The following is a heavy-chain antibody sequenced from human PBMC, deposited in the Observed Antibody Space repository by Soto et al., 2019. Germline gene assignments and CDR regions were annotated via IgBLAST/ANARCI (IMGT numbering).Heavy chain of an antibody. CDR3: ARLYGGNPYCYYYGMDV. D-gene: IGHD2-15*01. CDR1: GGSIGSYY. V-gene: IGHV4-59*01. Sequence: PSETLSLTCTVSGGSIGSYYWSWVRQPPGKGLEWIGYIYYSGSTNYNPSLKSRVTISVDTSKNQFSLKLSSVTAADTAVYYCARLYGGNPYCYYYGMDVWGKGTTVTVCS. J-gene: IGHJ6*04. CDR2: IYYSGST.